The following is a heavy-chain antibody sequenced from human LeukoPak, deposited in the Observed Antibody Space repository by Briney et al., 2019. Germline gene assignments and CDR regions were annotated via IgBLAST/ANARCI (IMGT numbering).Heavy chain of an antibody. CDR3: AREGGMAIAAAAKLDY. V-gene: IGHV3-20*04. CDR2: INWNGGST. Sequence: PGGSLRLSCAASGFTFDDYGMSWVRQVPGKGLEWVSGINWNGGSTGYADSVKGRFTISRDNAKNSLYLQMNSLRAEDTALYYCAREGGMAIAAAAKLDYWGQGTLVTVSS. J-gene: IGHJ4*02. D-gene: IGHD6-13*01. CDR1: GFTFDDYG.